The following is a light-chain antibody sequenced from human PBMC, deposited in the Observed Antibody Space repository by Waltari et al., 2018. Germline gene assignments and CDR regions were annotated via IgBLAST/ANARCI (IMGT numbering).Light chain of an antibody. J-gene: IGKJ3*01. Sequence: IVLTQSPGTLSLSPGETATISCRASQRIDFVYIAWYQQRPGQAPRLVVYGASKRATGIPDRFSASGSETDFTLTISSLEPEDSAVYYCQQYGSSPFTFGPGTRVHI. CDR3: QQYGSSPFT. CDR1: QRIDFVY. V-gene: IGKV3-20*01. CDR2: GAS.